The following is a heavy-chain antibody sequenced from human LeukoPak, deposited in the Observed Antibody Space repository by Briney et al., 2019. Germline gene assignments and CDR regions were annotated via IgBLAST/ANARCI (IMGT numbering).Heavy chain of an antibody. Sequence: MAGGSLRLSCAASGFTFSSFSMNWVRQAPGKGLEWASSISSSTTYIYYADSVKGRFTISRDNAKDSLYLQMNSLRAEDTAVYYCARGEPGFGGLPTVLDNWGQGTLVTVSS. D-gene: IGHD4-23*01. CDR3: ARGEPGFGGLPTVLDN. CDR1: GFTFSSFS. V-gene: IGHV3-21*01. CDR2: ISSSTTYI. J-gene: IGHJ4*02.